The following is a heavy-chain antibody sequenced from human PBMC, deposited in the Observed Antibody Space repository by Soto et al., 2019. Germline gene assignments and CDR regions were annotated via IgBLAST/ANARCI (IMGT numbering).Heavy chain of an antibody. V-gene: IGHV6-1*01. CDR2: TYYRSKWYN. J-gene: IGHJ4*02. D-gene: IGHD3-10*01. CDR3: ARGRLEWFGELLRNYFDY. CDR1: GDSVSSNSVA. Sequence: PSQTLSLTCGISGDSVSSNSVAWNWIRQSPSRGLEWLGRTYYRSKWYNDYAVSVKSRITINPDTSKNHFSLQLNSVTPEDTAVYYCARGRLEWFGELLRNYFDYWGQGTPVTVSS.